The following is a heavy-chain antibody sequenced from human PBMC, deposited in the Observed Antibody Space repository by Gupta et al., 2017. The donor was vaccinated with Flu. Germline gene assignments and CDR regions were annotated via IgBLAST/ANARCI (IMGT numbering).Heavy chain of an antibody. CDR1: F. CDR3: ARDGCGGDCSYMDV. J-gene: IGHJ6*03. D-gene: IGHD2-21*01. Sequence: FWTWIRQRAGKGLEWIGHIYYSGYDAYNPSLKSRVSLSVDTSKNQFSLKLTSVTAADTAVYYCARDGCGGDCSYMDVWGKGTTVTVSS. CDR2: IYYSGYD. V-gene: IGHV4-31*02.